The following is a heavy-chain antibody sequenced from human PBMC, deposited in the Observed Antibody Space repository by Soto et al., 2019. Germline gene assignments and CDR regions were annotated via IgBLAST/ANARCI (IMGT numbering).Heavy chain of an antibody. CDR3: ARHTVTSEYYYYGMDV. D-gene: IGHD4-17*01. V-gene: IGHV5-10-1*01. Sequence: GESLKISCKVSGYSFTSYWISWVRQMPGKGLEWMGRIDPSDSYTNYSPSFQGHVTISADKSISTAYLQWSSLKASDTAMYYCARHTVTSEYYYYGMDVWGQGTTVTVSS. J-gene: IGHJ6*02. CDR2: IDPSDSYT. CDR1: GYSFTSYW.